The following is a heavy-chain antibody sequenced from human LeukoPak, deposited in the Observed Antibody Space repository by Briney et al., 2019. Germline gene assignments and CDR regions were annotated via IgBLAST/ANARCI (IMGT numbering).Heavy chain of an antibody. V-gene: IGHV4-34*01. CDR2: INHSGST. Sequence: SETLPLTCAVYGGSFSGYYWSWIRQPPGKGLEWFGEINHSGSTNYNPSLKSRVTISVDTSKNQFSLKLSSVTAADTAVYYCARDYYGSGYNYGMDVWGQGTTVSVCS. D-gene: IGHD3-10*01. J-gene: IGHJ6*02. CDR3: ARDYYGSGYNYGMDV. CDR1: GGSFSGYY.